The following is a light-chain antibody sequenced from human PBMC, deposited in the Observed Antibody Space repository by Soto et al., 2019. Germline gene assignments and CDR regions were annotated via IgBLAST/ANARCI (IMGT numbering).Light chain of an antibody. V-gene: IGKV1-5*03. CDR1: QSISSW. J-gene: IGKJ1*01. CDR2: GAS. Sequence: DIQMTQSPSTLSASVGDRVTITCRASQSISSWLAWYQQKPGKAPKLLIYGASSLESGVPSRFSGSGSGTEFTLTISSLQPDDFATYYRQQSNNYPWTFGQGTKVEIK. CDR3: QQSNNYPWT.